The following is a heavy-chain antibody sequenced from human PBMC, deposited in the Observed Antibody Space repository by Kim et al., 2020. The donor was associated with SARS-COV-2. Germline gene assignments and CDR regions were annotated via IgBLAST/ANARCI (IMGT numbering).Heavy chain of an antibody. CDR2: IYPGDSDT. V-gene: IGHV5-51*01. J-gene: IGHJ4*02. D-gene: IGHD3-22*01. Sequence: GASLKISCKGSGYSFTSYWIGWVRQMPGKGLEWMGIIYPGDSDTRYSPSFQGQVTISADKSISTAYLQWSSLKASDTAMYYCARVTYYYDSSGYYPHFDYWGQGTLVTVSS. CDR3: ARVTYYYDSSGYYPHFDY. CDR1: GYSFTSYW.